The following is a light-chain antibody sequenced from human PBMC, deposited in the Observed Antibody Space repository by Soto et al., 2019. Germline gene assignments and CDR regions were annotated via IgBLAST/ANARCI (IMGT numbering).Light chain of an antibody. CDR3: HHYGRSPWT. J-gene: IGKJ1*01. CDR2: GAS. V-gene: IGKV3-20*01. CDR1: QRLSTTF. Sequence: EIVLTQSPGTLSSSPGERVILSCRARQRLSTTFLAWYQHKPGQAPRVLIYGASSRAPGIPDRFSGSGSGTDFTLTTSRLEAEDFAVYYCHHYGRSPWTFGQGTKVDIK.